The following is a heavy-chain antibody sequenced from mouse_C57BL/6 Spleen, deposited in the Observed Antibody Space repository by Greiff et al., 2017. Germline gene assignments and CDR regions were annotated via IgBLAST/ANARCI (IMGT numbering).Heavy chain of an antibody. V-gene: IGHV1-55*01. CDR1: GYTFTSYW. D-gene: IGHD1-3*01. Sequence: QVQLQQPGAELVKPGASVKMSCKASGYTFTSYWITWVKQRPGQGLEWIGDIYPGSGSTNYNGKFKGKATLTEDKSSSTAYIQLSSLTSEDAAVYFCARESSDYFDYWGQGTTRTVSS. CDR2: IYPGSGST. CDR3: ARESSDYFDY. J-gene: IGHJ2*01.